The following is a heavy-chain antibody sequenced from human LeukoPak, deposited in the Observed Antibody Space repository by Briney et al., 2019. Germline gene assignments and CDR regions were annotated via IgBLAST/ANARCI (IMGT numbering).Heavy chain of an antibody. CDR3: AREEDSWDYYDSSGLLDY. J-gene: IGHJ4*02. D-gene: IGHD3-22*01. CDR2: INPNSGGT. V-gene: IGHV1-2*02. CDR1: GYTFTGYY. Sequence: ASVKASCKASGYTFTGYYMHWVRQAPGQGLEWMGWINPNSGGTNYAQKFQGRVTMTRDTSISTAYMELSRLRSDDTAVYYCAREEDSWDYYDSSGLLDYWGQGTLVTVSS.